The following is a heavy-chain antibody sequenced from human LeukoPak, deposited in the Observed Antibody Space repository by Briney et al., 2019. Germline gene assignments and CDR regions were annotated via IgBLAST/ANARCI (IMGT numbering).Heavy chain of an antibody. J-gene: IGHJ4*02. CDR2: ISYDGSNK. D-gene: IGHD3-3*01. CDR3: AKGRSITIFGVAAGY. CDR1: GFTFSSYG. V-gene: IGHV3-30*18. Sequence: GRSLRLSCAASGFTFSSYGMHWVRQAPGKGLEWVAVISYDGSNKYYADSVKGRFTISRDNSKNTLYLQMNSLRAEDTAVYYCAKGRSITIFGVAAGYWGQGTLVTVSS.